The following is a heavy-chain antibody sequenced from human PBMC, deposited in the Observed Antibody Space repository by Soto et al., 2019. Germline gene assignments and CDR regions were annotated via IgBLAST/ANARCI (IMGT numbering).Heavy chain of an antibody. Sequence: WATLSLTCAVYGGSFSGYYWSWIRQPPGKGLEWIGEINHSGSTNYDPSLKSRVTISVDTSKNQFSLKLSSVTAADTAVYYCARGNCSSTSCYMRAAYYYYGMDVWGQGTTVTVSS. V-gene: IGHV4-34*01. CDR1: GGSFSGYY. J-gene: IGHJ6*02. D-gene: IGHD2-2*02. CDR3: ARGNCSSTSCYMRAAYYYYGMDV. CDR2: INHSGST.